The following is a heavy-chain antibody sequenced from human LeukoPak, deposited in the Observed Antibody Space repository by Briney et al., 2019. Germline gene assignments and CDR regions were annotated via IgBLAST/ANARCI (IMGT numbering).Heavy chain of an antibody. CDR1: GFTFDDYA. CDR2: ISWNSGSI. D-gene: IGHD6-19*01. Sequence: PGGSLRLSCAASGFTFDDYAMHWVRQAPGKGLEWVSGISWNSGSIGYADSVKGRFTISRDNAKNSLYLQMNSLRAEDTALYYCAKDTRSSGQDNYYYGMDVWGQGTTVTVSS. CDR3: AKDTRSSGQDNYYYGMDV. V-gene: IGHV3-9*01. J-gene: IGHJ6*02.